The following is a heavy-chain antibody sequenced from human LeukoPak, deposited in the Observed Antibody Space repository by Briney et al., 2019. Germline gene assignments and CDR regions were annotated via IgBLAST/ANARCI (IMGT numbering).Heavy chain of an antibody. CDR2: ISGSGTTE. Sequence: GGSLRLSCSASGFNFSAYYINWIRQAPGKGLEWVSYISGSGTTEAYAESVKGRFTISRDNSKQTVSLQMNGLRDEDTALYYCARAPRDCGPVRYTGYCDTWGRGTLVTVSS. CDR1: GFNFSAYY. V-gene: IGHV3-11*01. J-gene: IGHJ4*02. CDR3: ARAPRDCGPVRYTGYCDT. D-gene: IGHD3-16*02.